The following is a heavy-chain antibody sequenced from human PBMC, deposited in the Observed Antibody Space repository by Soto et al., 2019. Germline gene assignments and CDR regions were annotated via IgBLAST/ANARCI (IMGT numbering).Heavy chain of an antibody. V-gene: IGHV1-3*01. D-gene: IGHD3-3*01. CDR3: SRGYYDFWSGFQWSDYYYGMDV. Sequence: ASVKVSCKASGYTFTSYAMHWVRQAPGQRLEWMGWINAGNGNTKYSQKFQGRVTITRDTSASTAYMELSSLRSEDTAVYYCSRGYYDFWSGFQWSDYYYGMDVWGQGTTVTVSS. J-gene: IGHJ6*02. CDR1: GYTFTSYA. CDR2: INAGNGNT.